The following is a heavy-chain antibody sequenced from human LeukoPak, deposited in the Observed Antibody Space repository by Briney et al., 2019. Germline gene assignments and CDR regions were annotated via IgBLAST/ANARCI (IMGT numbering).Heavy chain of an antibody. CDR2: IYSGCST. J-gene: IGHJ4*02. D-gene: IGHD4-23*01. Sequence: GGSLRLSCAASGFTVSSNYMSWVREAPGKGLEWVSVIYSGCSTYYADSVKGRFTISRDNSKNTLYPQMNSLRAEDTAVYYCALGRDYGGQRYWGQGTLVTVSS. V-gene: IGHV3-66*01. CDR1: GFTVSSNY. CDR3: ALGRDYGGQRY.